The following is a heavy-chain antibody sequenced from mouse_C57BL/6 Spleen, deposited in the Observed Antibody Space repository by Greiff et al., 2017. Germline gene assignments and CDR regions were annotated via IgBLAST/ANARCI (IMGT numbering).Heavy chain of an antibody. V-gene: IGHV1-62-2*01. CDR1: GYIFTEYT. D-gene: IGHD3-1*01. Sequence: VKLQESGAELVKPGASVKLSCKASGYIFTEYTIHWVKQRSGQGLEWIGWFYPGSGSIKYNEKFKDKATLTADKSSSTVYMELSRLTSEDSAVYFCARHEEGFYYFDYWGQGTTLTVSS. CDR2: FYPGSGSI. J-gene: IGHJ2*01. CDR3: ARHEEGFYYFDY.